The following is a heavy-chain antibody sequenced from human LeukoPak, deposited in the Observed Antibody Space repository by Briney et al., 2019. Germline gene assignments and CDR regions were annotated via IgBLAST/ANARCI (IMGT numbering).Heavy chain of an antibody. CDR1: GGSISSYY. Sequence: PSETLSLTCTVSGGSISSYYWSWIRQPPGKGLEWIGYIYTSGTTNYNPSLNSRVTISVDTSKNQFSLKLSPVTAADTAVYYCARQKVVPYYFDYWGQGTLVTVSS. CDR3: ARQKVVPYYFDY. CDR2: IYTSGTT. J-gene: IGHJ4*02. V-gene: IGHV4-4*09.